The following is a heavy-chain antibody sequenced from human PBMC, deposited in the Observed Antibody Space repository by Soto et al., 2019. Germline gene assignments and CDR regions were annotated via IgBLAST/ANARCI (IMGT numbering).Heavy chain of an antibody. CDR2: ITAGNGNT. Sequence: QVQLVQSGAEVKKPGASVKVSCKASGYIFTSYTMHWVRQAPGQRLEWMGRITAGNGNTKYSQKFQGRLTITRDTSASTVYMERKTLRAEDTAVYYCARTAGPTPFDPWGQGTPVTVSS. V-gene: IGHV1-3*01. D-gene: IGHD6-19*01. CDR1: GYIFTSYT. J-gene: IGHJ5*02. CDR3: ARTAGPTPFDP.